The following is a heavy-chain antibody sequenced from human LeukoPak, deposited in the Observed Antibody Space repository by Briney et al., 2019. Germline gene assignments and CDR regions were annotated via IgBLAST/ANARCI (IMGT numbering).Heavy chain of an antibody. CDR2: IYSDNT. J-gene: IGHJ6*03. CDR3: ASLSYGSGSYYYYYYYMDV. Sequence: GGSLRLSCTVSGFTVSSNSMSWVRQAPGKGLEWVSFIYSDNTHYSDSVKGRFTISRDNAKNSLYLQMNSLRAEDTAVYYCASLSYGSGSYYYYYYYMDVWGKGTTVTVSS. V-gene: IGHV3-53*01. CDR1: GFTVSSNS. D-gene: IGHD3-10*01.